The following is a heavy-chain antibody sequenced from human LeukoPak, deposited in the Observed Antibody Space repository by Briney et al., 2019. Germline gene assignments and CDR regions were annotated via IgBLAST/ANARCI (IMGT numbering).Heavy chain of an antibody. J-gene: IGHJ3*02. Sequence: PGGSLRLSCAASGFTFSRYSMNWVRQAPGKGLEWVSSMSVSSGLIYYADSVKGQFTVSRDNAKNSLYLQMNSLRAEDTAVYYCTKSRSSWSDDTFDIWGQGTMVTVSS. CDR3: TKSRSSWSDDTFDI. D-gene: IGHD6-13*01. CDR1: GFTFSRYS. CDR2: MSVSSGLI. V-gene: IGHV3-21*01.